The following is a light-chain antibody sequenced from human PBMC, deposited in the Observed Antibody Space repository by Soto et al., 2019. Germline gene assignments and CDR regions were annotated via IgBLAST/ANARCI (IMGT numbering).Light chain of an antibody. V-gene: IGKV3-20*01. CDR3: QHYQSGHPIT. Sequence: EILLTQSPAPLSLSPGERSTLSCMAAQSVGTRLAWYQHKTGQAPRLLISGASSRATGIPDRFTGSGSETSFTLTISRLEPEDFALYYCQHYQSGHPITFGQGTRLEVK. CDR1: QSVGTR. J-gene: IGKJ5*01. CDR2: GAS.